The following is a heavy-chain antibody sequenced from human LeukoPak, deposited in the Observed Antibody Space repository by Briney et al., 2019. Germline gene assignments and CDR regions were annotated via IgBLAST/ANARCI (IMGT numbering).Heavy chain of an antibody. CDR1: GDSVSVNNAA. Sequence: SQTLSLTCAISGDSVSVNNAAWTWIRQSPSRGLEWLGRTYYRSKWYNDYAVSVKNRMTINPDTSKNQFSLQLNSVTPEDTAVYYCARDYSGAGTVGATSGYWGQGTLVTVSS. CDR2: TYYRSKWYN. J-gene: IGHJ4*02. CDR3: ARDYSGAGTVGATSGY. V-gene: IGHV6-1*01. D-gene: IGHD1-26*01.